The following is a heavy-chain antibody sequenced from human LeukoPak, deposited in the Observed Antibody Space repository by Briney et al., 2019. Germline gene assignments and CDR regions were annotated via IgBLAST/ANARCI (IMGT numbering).Heavy chain of an antibody. CDR2: IWYDGSNK. V-gene: IGHV3-33*01. J-gene: IGHJ4*02. CDR3: ARDQYYGSGIVPSDY. CDR1: GFTFSSYG. D-gene: IGHD3-10*01. Sequence: GESLRLSCAASGFTFSSYGMHWVRQAPGKGLEWVAVIWYDGSNKYYADSVKGRFTISRDNSKNTLYLQMNSLRAEDTAVYYCARDQYYGSGIVPSDYWGQGTLVTVSS.